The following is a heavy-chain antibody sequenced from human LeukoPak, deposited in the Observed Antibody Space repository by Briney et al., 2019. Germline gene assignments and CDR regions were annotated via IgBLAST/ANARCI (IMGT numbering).Heavy chain of an antibody. CDR1: GFTFSNYF. V-gene: IGHV3-74*01. CDR3: VCLGLLPSDGMDV. D-gene: IGHD2/OR15-2a*01. Sequence: PGGSLRLSCAASGFTFSNYFMHWVRQAPGKGLVWVSRINSDGSSTNYADSVKGRFTISRDNAKNTLYLQMNSLRAEDTAVYYCVCLGLLPSDGMDVWGQGTTVTVSS. J-gene: IGHJ6*02. CDR2: INSDGSST.